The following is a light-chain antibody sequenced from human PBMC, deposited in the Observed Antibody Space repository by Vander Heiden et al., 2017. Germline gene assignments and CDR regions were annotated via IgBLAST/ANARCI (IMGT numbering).Light chain of an antibody. Sequence: IQMTQSPSTLSASVGDRVTNTCRASQSISTWLAWYQQKPGKAPKLLIYKASSLESGVPSRFSGSGSGTEFTLTISSLQPDDFATYYCQLYNDYSWTFGQGTKVEIK. CDR3: QLYNDYSWT. CDR2: KAS. V-gene: IGKV1-5*03. J-gene: IGKJ1*01. CDR1: QSISTW.